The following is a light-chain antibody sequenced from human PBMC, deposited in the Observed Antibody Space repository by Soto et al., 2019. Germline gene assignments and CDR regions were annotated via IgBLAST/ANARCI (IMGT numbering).Light chain of an antibody. CDR3: QNYNCAPRT. V-gene: IGKV1-27*01. CDR1: QGISNS. J-gene: IGKJ1*01. Sequence: DTQMTQSPSSLSASVGDRVTITCRASQGISNSLAWYQQKPGKVPELLIYGASTLKPGVPSRFSGSGSGTDFTLTISSLQPEDVATHYCQNYNCAPRTFGQGTKVELK. CDR2: GAS.